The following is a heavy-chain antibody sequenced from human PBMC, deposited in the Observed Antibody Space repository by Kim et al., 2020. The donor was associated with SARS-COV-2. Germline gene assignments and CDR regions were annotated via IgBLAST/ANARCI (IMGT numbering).Heavy chain of an antibody. CDR2: IYYSAST. CDR1: GGSINSGGYY. J-gene: IGHJ4*02. D-gene: IGHD6-13*01. Sequence: SETLSLTCTVSGGSINSGGYYWSWIRQHPGKGLEWIGYIYYSASTYSNPSLKSRVTISVDTSKNQFSLKLSSVTAADTAVYYCAGVGGSSCQEEDYFDSWGQGTLVTVSS. CDR3: AGVGGSSCQEEDYFDS. V-gene: IGHV4-31*03.